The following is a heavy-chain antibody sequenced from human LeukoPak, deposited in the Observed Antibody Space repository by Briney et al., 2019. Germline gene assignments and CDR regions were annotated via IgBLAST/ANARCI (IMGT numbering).Heavy chain of an antibody. CDR2: ISYDGSNK. D-gene: IGHD2-15*01. CDR3: ARMVGRGYFDY. Sequence: GRSLRLSCAASGFTFSSYGMHWVRQAPGKGLEWVAVISYDGSNKYYADSVEGRFTISRDNSKNTLYLQMNSPRAEDTAVYYCARMVGRGYFDYWGQGTLVTVSS. V-gene: IGHV3-30*03. CDR1: GFTFSSYG. J-gene: IGHJ4*02.